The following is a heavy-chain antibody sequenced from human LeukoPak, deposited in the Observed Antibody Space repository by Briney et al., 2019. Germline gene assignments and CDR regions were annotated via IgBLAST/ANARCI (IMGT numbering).Heavy chain of an antibody. D-gene: IGHD3-16*01. CDR1: GFAFSSYW. Sequence: GGSLRLSCAASGFAFSSYWMNWARQAPGKGLEWVASINHNGNVNYYVDSVKGRFTISRDNAKDSLYLQMSNLRAEDTAVYFCARGGGLDVWGQGATVTVSS. CDR2: INHNGNVN. J-gene: IGHJ6*02. CDR3: ARGGGLDV. V-gene: IGHV3-7*03.